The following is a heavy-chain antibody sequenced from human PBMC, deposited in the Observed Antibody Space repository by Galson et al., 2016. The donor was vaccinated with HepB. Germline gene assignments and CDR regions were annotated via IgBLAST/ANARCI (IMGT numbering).Heavy chain of an antibody. CDR2: FYYGGST. Sequence: SETLSLTCTVSGRSLSSTSYFWGWIRQPPGKGLEWISTFYYGGSTYYNPSLQSRISISVDTSKSQFSLNLTSVTAADTAVYYCARAIPYGRDAFDIWGQGTLVTVSS. V-gene: IGHV4-39*01. CDR1: GRSLSSTSYF. D-gene: IGHD3-10*01. J-gene: IGHJ3*02. CDR3: ARAIPYGRDAFDI.